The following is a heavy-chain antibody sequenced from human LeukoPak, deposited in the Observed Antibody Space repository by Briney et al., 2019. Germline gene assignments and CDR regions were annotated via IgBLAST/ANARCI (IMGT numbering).Heavy chain of an antibody. CDR1: GYTFTSCG. D-gene: IGHD3-22*01. V-gene: IGHV1-18*01. CDR2: ISAYNGNT. CDR3: ARAITMMGHDAFDI. J-gene: IGHJ3*02. Sequence: ASVKVSCKASGYTFTSCGISWVRQAPGQGLEWMGWISAYNGNTNYAQKLQGRVTMTTDTSTSTAYMELRSLRSDDTAVYYCARAITMMGHDAFDIWGRGTMVTVSS.